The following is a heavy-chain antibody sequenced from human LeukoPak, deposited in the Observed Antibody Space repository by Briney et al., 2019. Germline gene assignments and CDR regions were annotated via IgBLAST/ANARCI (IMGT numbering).Heavy chain of an antibody. CDR3: ARLTRLSTSPDRYYLDY. Sequence: SETLSLTCTVSGDSISSYYWSWIRQPPGKGLEWIGYIYTSGGTNYVPSLKGRVTISIDTSKNQFSLKLSSVTAADSAVYYCARLTRLSTSPDRYYLDYWGQGTLVTVSS. CDR1: GDSISSYY. V-gene: IGHV4-4*09. CDR2: IYTSGGT. J-gene: IGHJ4*02. D-gene: IGHD6-6*01.